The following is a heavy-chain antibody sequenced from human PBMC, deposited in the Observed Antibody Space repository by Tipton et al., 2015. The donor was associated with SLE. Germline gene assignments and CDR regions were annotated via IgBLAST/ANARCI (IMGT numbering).Heavy chain of an antibody. CDR3: ARFRAITMVRGVISWYFDL. J-gene: IGHJ2*01. CDR1: GGSISTYY. V-gene: IGHV4-59*01. D-gene: IGHD3-10*01. CDR2: TYYSGST. Sequence: TLSLTCIVSGGSISTYYWSWIRQPPGKGLEWIGYTYYSGSTNYNPSLKSRVTISVDTSKNQFSLKLSSVTAADTAVYYCARFRAITMVRGVISWYFDLWGRGTLVTVSS.